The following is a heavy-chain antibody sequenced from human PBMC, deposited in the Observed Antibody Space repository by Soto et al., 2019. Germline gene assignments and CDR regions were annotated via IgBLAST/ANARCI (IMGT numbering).Heavy chain of an antibody. Sequence: QVQLVESGGGVVQPGRSLRLSCAASGFTFSSYGMHWVRQAPGKGLEWVAVISYDGSNKYYADSVKGRFTISRDNSKNTLYLQMNSLRAEDTAVYYCAKEGQQLARDYYYYYGMDVWGQGTTVTVPS. CDR1: GFTFSSYG. J-gene: IGHJ6*02. CDR2: ISYDGSNK. D-gene: IGHD6-13*01. CDR3: AKEGQQLARDYYYYYGMDV. V-gene: IGHV3-30*18.